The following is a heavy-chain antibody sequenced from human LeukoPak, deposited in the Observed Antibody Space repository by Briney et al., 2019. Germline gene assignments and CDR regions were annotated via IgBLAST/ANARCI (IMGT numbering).Heavy chain of an antibody. J-gene: IGHJ6*02. V-gene: IGHV3-30-3*01. CDR1: GFTFSSYA. D-gene: IGHD2-2*01. Sequence: GGSLRLSCAASGFTFSSYAMPWVRQAPGKGLEWVAVISYDGSNKYYADSVKGRFTISRDNSKNTLYLQMNSLRAEDTAVYYCARVRRRFFSSTSIYYYGMDVWGQGTTVTVSS. CDR2: ISYDGSNK. CDR3: ARVRRRFFSSTSIYYYGMDV.